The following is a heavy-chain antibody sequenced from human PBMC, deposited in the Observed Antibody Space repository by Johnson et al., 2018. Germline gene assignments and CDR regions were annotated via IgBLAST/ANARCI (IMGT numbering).Heavy chain of an antibody. CDR2: IKQDGSSK. CDR3: ARWQLDSGKYYYVDV. V-gene: IGHV3-7*01. CDR1: GFPLSSYW. J-gene: IGHJ6*03. D-gene: IGHD6-19*01. Sequence: QLVESGGGLVQPGGSLRLSCAASGFPLSSYWLTWVRQAPGKGLEWVANIKQDGSSKYYGDSVKGRFTISRDNAQNSFYLQMNSLRAEDTAVYFCARWQLDSGKYYYVDVWGKGTTVTVSS.